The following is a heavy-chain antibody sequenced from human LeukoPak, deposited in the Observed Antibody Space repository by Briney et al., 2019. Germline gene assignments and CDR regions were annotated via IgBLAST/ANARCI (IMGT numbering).Heavy chain of an antibody. CDR2: IYYTGNT. CDR3: ARHPGASFDS. CDR1: GGSISGYY. Sequence: SETLSLTCSVSGGSISGYYWSWIRQPPGTGLEWIGYIYYTGNTTYNPTLKSRVTISIDRSKNLFSLKLTSVTVADTAVYFCARHPGASFDSWGQGKLVIVSS. V-gene: IGHV4-59*08. D-gene: IGHD7-27*01. J-gene: IGHJ4*02.